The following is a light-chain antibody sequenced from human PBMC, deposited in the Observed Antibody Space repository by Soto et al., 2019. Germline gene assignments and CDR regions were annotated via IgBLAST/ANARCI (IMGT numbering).Light chain of an antibody. CDR1: QSISSW. Sequence: DIQMTQSPSTLSAYVGDRVTITCRASQSISSWLAWYQQKPGKSPKLLIYDASSLESGVPSRFSGSGSGTEFTLTISSLQPDDFATYYCQQYNNYPYTFGQGTKLEIK. CDR3: QQYNNYPYT. CDR2: DAS. J-gene: IGKJ2*01. V-gene: IGKV1-5*01.